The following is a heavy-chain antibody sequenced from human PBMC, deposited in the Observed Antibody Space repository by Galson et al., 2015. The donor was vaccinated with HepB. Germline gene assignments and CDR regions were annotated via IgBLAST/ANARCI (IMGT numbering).Heavy chain of an antibody. J-gene: IGHJ4*02. CDR3: VKDLFAGQSDY. Sequence: SLRLSCAASGLTFSSFAMTWVRQAPGKGLEWVSTIIGSDGRTYYADSVKGRFTISRDNSRNTLYLQMSGLRAEDTALYYCVKDLFAGQSDYWGQGTLVTVSS. CDR2: IIGSDGRT. CDR1: GLTFSSFA. D-gene: IGHD2-21*01. V-gene: IGHV3-23*01.